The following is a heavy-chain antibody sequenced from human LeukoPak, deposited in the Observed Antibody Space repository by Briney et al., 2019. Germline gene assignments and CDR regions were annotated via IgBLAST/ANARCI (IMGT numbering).Heavy chain of an antibody. CDR1: GFTFSSYW. D-gene: IGHD3-22*01. CDR3: ARYYYDSSGYYPSFDY. V-gene: IGHV3-7*01. CDR2: IKQDGSEK. J-gene: IGHJ4*02. Sequence: GGSLRLSCAASGFTFSSYWMSWVRQAPGKGLEWGANIKQDGSEKYYADSVKGRFTISRDNAKNSLYLQMNSLRAEDTAVYYCARYYYDSSGYYPSFDYWGQGTLVTVSS.